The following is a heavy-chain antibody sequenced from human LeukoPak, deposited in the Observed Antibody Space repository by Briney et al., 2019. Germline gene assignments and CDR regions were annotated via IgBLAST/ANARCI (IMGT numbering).Heavy chain of an antibody. D-gene: IGHD1-26*01. CDR1: GGSISSSTYY. V-gene: IGHV4-39*01. Sequence: SETLSLTCSVSGGSISSSTYYWGSIRQPPGRGVGWFGIIYSGVNTYYNRSRKSRVTISVDTSKRPFYLNLSSVTAEDTAMYYCARSPLLVGPYTSWGQGTLVTVSS. J-gene: IGHJ5*02. CDR3: ARSPLLVGPYTS. CDR2: IYSGVNT.